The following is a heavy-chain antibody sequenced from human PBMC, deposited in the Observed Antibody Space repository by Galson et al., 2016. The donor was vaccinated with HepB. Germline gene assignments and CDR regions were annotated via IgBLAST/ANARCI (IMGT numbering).Heavy chain of an antibody. V-gene: IGHV2-70*01. D-gene: IGHD3-10*01. CDR2: IDWDDDQ. J-gene: IGHJ4*02. Sequence: PALVTPTQTLTLTCTFSGFSLSTSGMCVSWIRQPPGKALECLAHIDWDDDQYYSTSLKTRLAITKDTSKNQVVPTMTNMDPVDTATYYCARMTSRGRHLYFFAYWGRGTLFTVSS. CDR3: ARMTSRGRHLYFFAY. CDR1: GFSLSTSGMC.